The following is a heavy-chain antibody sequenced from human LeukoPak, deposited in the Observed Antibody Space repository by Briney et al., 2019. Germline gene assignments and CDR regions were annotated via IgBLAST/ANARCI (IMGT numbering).Heavy chain of an antibody. J-gene: IGHJ4*02. CDR3: AREGASRYFDY. V-gene: IGHV4-59*12. Sequence: PSETLSLTCTVSGGSISSYYWSWIRQPPGKGLEWIGYIYYSGSTNYNPSLKSRVNISVDKSKNQFSLKLSSVTAADTALYYCAREGASRYFDYWGQGILVTVSS. CDR2: IYYSGST. CDR1: GGSISSYY. D-gene: IGHD4/OR15-4a*01.